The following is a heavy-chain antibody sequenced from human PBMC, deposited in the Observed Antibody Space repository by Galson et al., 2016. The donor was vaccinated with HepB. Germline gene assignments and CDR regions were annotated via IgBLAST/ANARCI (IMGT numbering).Heavy chain of an antibody. Sequence: SLRLSCATSGFIFSASAMSWVRQAPGKGLEWVSAISRSGETTYYADSVKGRFTISRDNSAKTVSLQMNSLRPEDTAEYYCAKGGDSERLVTTKMAYWGQGTLVTVSS. J-gene: IGHJ4*02. CDR2: ISRSGETT. D-gene: IGHD1-1*01. CDR3: AKGGDSERLVTTKMAY. CDR1: GFIFSASA. V-gene: IGHV3-23*01.